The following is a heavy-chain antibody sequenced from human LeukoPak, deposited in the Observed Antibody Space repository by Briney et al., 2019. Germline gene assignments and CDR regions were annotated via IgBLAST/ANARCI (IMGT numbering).Heavy chain of an antibody. CDR3: AREGWKLETFDV. CDR2: LNGDGTST. Sequence: PGGSLRLSCEASGFTFSSHWMHWVRQAPGQGLVWVSRLNGDGTSTAYAESVEGRFTISRVNANNTMYLQMNSLSVEYTAAYFCAREGWKLETFDVWGQGTMVTVSS. CDR1: GFTFSSHW. J-gene: IGHJ3*01. V-gene: IGHV3-74*01. D-gene: IGHD4-23*01.